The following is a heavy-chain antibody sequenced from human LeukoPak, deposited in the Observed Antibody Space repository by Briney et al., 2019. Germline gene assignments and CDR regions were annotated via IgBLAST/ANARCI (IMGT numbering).Heavy chain of an antibody. CDR1: GFTFSSYN. J-gene: IGHJ3*02. Sequence: PGGSLRLSCAASGFTFSSYNMNWVRQAPGKGLEWVSYISSRSNTIYYADSMKGRFTISRDNAKNSLYLQMNSLRDEDTAVYYCARGKNSASDAFGIWGQGTVVTVSS. CDR3: ARGKNSASDAFGI. V-gene: IGHV3-48*02. D-gene: IGHD2/OR15-2a*01. CDR2: ISSRSNTI.